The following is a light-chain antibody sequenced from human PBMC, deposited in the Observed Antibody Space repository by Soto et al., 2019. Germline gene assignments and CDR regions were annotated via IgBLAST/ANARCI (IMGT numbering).Light chain of an antibody. CDR2: DVS. V-gene: IGLV2-14*01. CDR1: SSDVGHYNY. J-gene: IGLJ1*01. Sequence: QSVLAQPASVSGSPGQSITISCTGTSSDVGHYNYVSWFQQHPGKVPKLLIYDVSSWPSGIPDRFSGSKSGNTASLTISGLQAEDGADYYCSSFTTSSTFVFGTGNKATVL. CDR3: SSFTTSSTFV.